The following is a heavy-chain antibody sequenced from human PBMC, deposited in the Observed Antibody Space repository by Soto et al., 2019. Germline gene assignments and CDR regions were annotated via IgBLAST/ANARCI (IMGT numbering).Heavy chain of an antibody. CDR3: ARSQGSSTSLEIYYYYYYGMDV. V-gene: IGHV1-69*01. J-gene: IGHJ6*02. Sequence: QVPLVQSGAEVKKPGSSVKVSCKASGGTFGSYAISWVRQAPGLGLEWMGGIIPIPGTANYAQKFQGRVTIAADESTSTAYMELSSLRSEDTAVYYCARSQGSSTSLEIYYYYYYGMDVWGQGTTVTVSS. CDR1: GGTFGSYA. D-gene: IGHD2-2*01. CDR2: IIPIPGTA.